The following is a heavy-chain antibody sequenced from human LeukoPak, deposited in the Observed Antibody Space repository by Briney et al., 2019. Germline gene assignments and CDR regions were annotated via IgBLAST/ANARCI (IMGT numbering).Heavy chain of an antibody. Sequence: PGGSLRLSCAASGFTFSNAWMHWVRQAPGKGLVWVSRITADGSGATYADSVKGRFTISRDNAKNTVYLQMNGLRDEDTAVYYCARFLMVTAGDYWGQGTPVTVSS. D-gene: IGHD2-21*02. V-gene: IGHV3-74*01. CDR2: ITADGSGA. CDR1: GFTFSNAW. J-gene: IGHJ4*02. CDR3: ARFLMVTAGDY.